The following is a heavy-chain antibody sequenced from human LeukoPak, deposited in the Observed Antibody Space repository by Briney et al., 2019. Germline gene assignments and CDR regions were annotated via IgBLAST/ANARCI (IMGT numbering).Heavy chain of an antibody. V-gene: IGHV3-33*06. D-gene: IGHD5-24*01. CDR3: AKDTLQYYFDY. CDR2: IWYDGSYT. J-gene: IGHJ4*02. Sequence: GGSLRLSCAASGFTFRSYGMHWVRQAPGKGLEWVALIWYDGSYTYYADSVKGRFTISRDNSKNTLYLQMHTLRAEDTAVYYCAKDTLQYYFDYWGQGTLVTVSS. CDR1: GFTFRSYG.